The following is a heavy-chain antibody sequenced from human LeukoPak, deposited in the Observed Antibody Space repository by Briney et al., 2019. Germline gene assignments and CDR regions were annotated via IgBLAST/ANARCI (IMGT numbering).Heavy chain of an antibody. V-gene: IGHV3-74*01. D-gene: IGHD4-11*01. CDR3: ARGYSDYYYFDS. CDR1: GLTFSRYW. J-gene: IGHJ4*02. Sequence: GGSLRLSCAASGLTFSRYWMHWVRQAPGKGLVWVSRSNTDGSSTNYADSVKGRFAISRDNAKSTLYLQMNSLRAEDTAVYYCARGYSDYYYFDSWGQGTLVTVSS. CDR2: SNTDGSST.